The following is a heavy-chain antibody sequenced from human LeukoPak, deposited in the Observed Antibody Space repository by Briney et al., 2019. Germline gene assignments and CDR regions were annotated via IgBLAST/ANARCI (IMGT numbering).Heavy chain of an antibody. CDR3: AREPTTVVTGYFDY. Sequence: GGPLRLSCAASGFTFSSYSMNWVRQAPGKGLEWVSYISSSSSTIYHADSVKGRFTISRDNAKNSLYLQMNSLRAEDTAVYYCAREPTTVVTGYFDYWGQGTLVTVSS. CDR1: GFTFSSYS. CDR2: ISSSSSTI. V-gene: IGHV3-48*01. J-gene: IGHJ4*02. D-gene: IGHD4-23*01.